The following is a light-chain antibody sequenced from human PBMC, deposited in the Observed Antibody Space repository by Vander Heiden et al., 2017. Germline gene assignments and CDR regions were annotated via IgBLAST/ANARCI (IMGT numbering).Light chain of an antibody. Sequence: EIVMTQSPATLSVSPGERATLSCRASQSVSSNLAWYQQKPGQAPRLLIYGASTRATGIPARFRGSGSGTEFTLTISSLQSEDFAVYYCQQYNNGPPYTCGQGTKLEIK. J-gene: IGKJ2*01. V-gene: IGKV3-15*01. CDR2: GAS. CDR1: QSVSSN. CDR3: QQYNNGPPYT.